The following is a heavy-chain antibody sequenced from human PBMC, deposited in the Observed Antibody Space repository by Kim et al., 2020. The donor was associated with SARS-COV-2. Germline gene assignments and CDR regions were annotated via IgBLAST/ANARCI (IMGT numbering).Heavy chain of an antibody. V-gene: IGHV4-39*01. J-gene: IGHJ4*02. CDR1: GGSISSSSYY. CDR3: ARHGPPGYSGYVYSE. CDR2: IYYSGST. D-gene: IGHD5-12*01. Sequence: SETLSLTCTVSGGSISSSSYYWGWIRQPPGKGLEWIGSIYYSGSTYYNPSLKSRVTISVDTSKNQFSLKLSSVTAADTAVYYCARHGPPGYSGYVYSEWGEGTLVTVSS.